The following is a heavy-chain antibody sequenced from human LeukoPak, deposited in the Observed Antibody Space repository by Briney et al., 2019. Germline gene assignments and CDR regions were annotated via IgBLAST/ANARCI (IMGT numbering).Heavy chain of an antibody. CDR1: GFTFSSYS. CDR2: ISYDGSNK. V-gene: IGHV3-30*18. Sequence: GGSLRLSCAASGFTFSSYSMNWVRQAPGKGLEWVAVISYDGSNKYYADSVKGRFTISRDNSKNTLYLQMNSLRAEDTAVYYCAKGYSSGWYDDDFDYWGQGTLVTVSS. D-gene: IGHD6-19*01. CDR3: AKGYSSGWYDDDFDY. J-gene: IGHJ4*02.